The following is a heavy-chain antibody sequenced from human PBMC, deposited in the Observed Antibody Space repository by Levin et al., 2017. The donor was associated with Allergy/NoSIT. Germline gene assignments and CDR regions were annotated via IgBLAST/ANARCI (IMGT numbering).Heavy chain of an antibody. Sequence: GESLKISCAASGFTFSSYAMHWVRQAPGKGLEWVAVISYDGSNKYYADSVKGRFTISRDNSKNTLYLQMNSLRAEDTAVYYCATGDYLYSSSNWYYFDYWGQGTLVTVSS. D-gene: IGHD6-13*01. CDR3: ATGDYLYSSSNWYYFDY. CDR2: ISYDGSNK. V-gene: IGHV3-30-3*01. CDR1: GFTFSSYA. J-gene: IGHJ4*02.